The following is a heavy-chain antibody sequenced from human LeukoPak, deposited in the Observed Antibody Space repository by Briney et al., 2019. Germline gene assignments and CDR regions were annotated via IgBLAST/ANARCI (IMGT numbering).Heavy chain of an antibody. J-gene: IGHJ5*02. D-gene: IGHD2-15*01. CDR1: GGTFSSYA. Sequence: GASVQVSCKASGGTFSSYAISWVRQAPGQGLEWMGRIIPIFGTANYAQKFRGRVTITTDESTSTAYMELSSLRSEDTAVYYCARGPDAYCSGGSCYVSNWFDPWGQGTLVTVSS. CDR3: ARGPDAYCSGGSCYVSNWFDP. V-gene: IGHV1-69*05. CDR2: IIPIFGTA.